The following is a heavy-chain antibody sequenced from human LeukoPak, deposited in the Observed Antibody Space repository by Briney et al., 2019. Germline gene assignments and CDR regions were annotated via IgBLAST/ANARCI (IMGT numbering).Heavy chain of an antibody. V-gene: IGHV4-34*01. CDR3: ASTSAMVYFDY. Sequence: SETLSLTCVVYGGSFSAYYWNWIRQPPGKGLEWIGEINHRGSTNYNPSLKSRVTISVDTSKNQFSLKLSSVTAADTAVYYCASTSAMVYFDYWGQGTLVTVSS. J-gene: IGHJ4*02. CDR1: GGSFSAYY. CDR2: INHRGST. D-gene: IGHD5-18*01.